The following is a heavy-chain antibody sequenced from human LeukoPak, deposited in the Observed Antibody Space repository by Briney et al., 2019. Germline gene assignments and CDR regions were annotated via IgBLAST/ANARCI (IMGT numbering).Heavy chain of an antibody. CDR3: IRGLGGGSDY. CDR2: VNSDGSTT. J-gene: IGHJ4*02. V-gene: IGHV3-74*03. CDR1: GFSFSGSW. Sequence: GGSLRLSCAASGFSFSGSWMHWVRQAPAKGLVWVSRVNSDGSTTTYADSVQGRFTISRDNAKNTLYLQMNSLRAEDTAVYYCIRGLGGGSDYWGLGTLVTVTS. D-gene: IGHD4-23*01.